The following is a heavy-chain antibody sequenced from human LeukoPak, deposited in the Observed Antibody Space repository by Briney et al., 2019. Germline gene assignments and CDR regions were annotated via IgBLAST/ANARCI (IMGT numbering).Heavy chain of an antibody. Sequence: SGGSLRLSCAASGFTFDDYTMHWVRQAPGKGLEWVSLISWDGGSTYYADSVKGRFTISRDNSKNTLYLQMNSLRAEDTAVYYCAKDATTIVVVPAAPLDYWGQGTLVTVSS. V-gene: IGHV3-43*01. J-gene: IGHJ4*02. CDR3: AKDATTIVVVPAAPLDY. D-gene: IGHD2-2*01. CDR2: ISWDGGST. CDR1: GFTFDDYT.